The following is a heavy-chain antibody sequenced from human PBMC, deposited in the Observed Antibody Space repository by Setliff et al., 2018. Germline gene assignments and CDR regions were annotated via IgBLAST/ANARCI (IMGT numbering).Heavy chain of an antibody. V-gene: IGHV1-18*01. CDR3: ARVVAHTHFYDRSDYYFDGLDI. CDR2: IRPYIGHT. D-gene: IGHD3-22*01. J-gene: IGHJ3*02. CDR1: GYNLDDFG. Sequence: GASVKVSCKASGYNLDDFGINWLRQAPGQGLEWMGWIRPYIGHTIYAQKFQSRVTMTTDAPTSTAYMELTSLRHDDTAVYYCARVVAHTHFYDRSDYYFDGLDIWGQGAKVTVSS.